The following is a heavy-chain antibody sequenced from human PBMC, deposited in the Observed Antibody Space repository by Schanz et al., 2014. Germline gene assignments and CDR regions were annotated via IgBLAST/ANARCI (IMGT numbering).Heavy chain of an antibody. V-gene: IGHV3-30-3*01. CDR1: GFAFRSYA. J-gene: IGHJ4*02. Sequence: VQLVESGGGVVQPGRSLRLSCAASGFAFRSYAMHWVRQAPGKGLEWAALISHDGNNKHYVDSVEGRFTISRDNSKSMLFLEMNSLRAEDTAVYYCARDGRPPFYGSGEHYYWGQGTLXTVSS. CDR2: ISHDGNNK. D-gene: IGHD3-10*01. CDR3: ARDGRPPFYGSGEHYY.